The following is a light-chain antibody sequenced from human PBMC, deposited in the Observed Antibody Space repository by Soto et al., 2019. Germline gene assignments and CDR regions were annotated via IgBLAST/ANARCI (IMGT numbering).Light chain of an antibody. CDR1: QSVGDY. V-gene: IGKV3-11*01. Sequence: TVLTQSPATLSLSPGERASLSCRASQSVGDYLAWYQQKPGQAPRLLIYDASNRAAGVPYRFRGSGSGTDFTLTISSVEPEDFGTYYCQQYNRYWTFGQGTKVEIK. CDR2: DAS. CDR3: QQYNRYWT. J-gene: IGKJ1*01.